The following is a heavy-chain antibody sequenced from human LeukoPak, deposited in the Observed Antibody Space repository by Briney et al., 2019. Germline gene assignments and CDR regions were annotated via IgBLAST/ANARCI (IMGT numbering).Heavy chain of an antibody. Sequence: SEALSLTCTVSGGSISSYFWSWIRQPPGKGLEWIGYISYSGSTSYNPSLKSRVTISVDTSNNQFSLRLSSVTAADTAVYYCARSGLDRFDYYDSSGYYDYWGQGTLVTVSS. D-gene: IGHD3-22*01. J-gene: IGHJ4*02. CDR1: GGSISSYF. V-gene: IGHV4-59*01. CDR3: ARSGLDRFDYYDSSGYYDY. CDR2: ISYSGST.